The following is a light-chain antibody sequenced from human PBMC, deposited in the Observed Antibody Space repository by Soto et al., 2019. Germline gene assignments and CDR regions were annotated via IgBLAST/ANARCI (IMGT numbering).Light chain of an antibody. J-gene: IGLJ1*01. V-gene: IGLV2-14*02. Sequence: QSALTQPASVSGSPGQSITISCTGTSSDVGSYNLVSWYQQHPGKAPKLMIYEGSKRPSGVSNRFSGSASATSASLAITGLQAEDEGDYYCQSYDNRLSGYVFGTGTKLTVL. CDR2: EGS. CDR1: SSDVGSYNL. CDR3: QSYDNRLSGYV.